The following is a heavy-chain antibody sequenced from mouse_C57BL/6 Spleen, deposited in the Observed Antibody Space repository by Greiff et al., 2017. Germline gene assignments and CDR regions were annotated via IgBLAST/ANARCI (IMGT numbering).Heavy chain of an antibody. Sequence: VQLKESGPGLVKPSQSLSLTCSVTGYSITSGYYLNWIRQFPGNKLEWMGYISYDGSNNYNPSFKNRITITRDTSKNQFFLKLNSVTTEDTATYYCARAPDFDDWGQGTTLTVSS. J-gene: IGHJ2*01. V-gene: IGHV3-6*01. CDR2: ISYDGSN. CDR1: GYSITSGYY. CDR3: ARAPDFDD.